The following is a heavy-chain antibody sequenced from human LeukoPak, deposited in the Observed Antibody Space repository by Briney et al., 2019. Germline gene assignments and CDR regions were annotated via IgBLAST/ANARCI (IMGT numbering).Heavy chain of an antibody. CDR3: AKDHCGGDCNAFDY. CDR2: ISYDGSNK. Sequence: GGSLRLSCAASGFTFSSYGMHWVRQAPGKGLEWVAVISYDGSNKYFADSVKGRFTISRDNSKNTLYLQMNSLRAEDTAVYYCAKDHCGGDCNAFDYWGQGTLVTVSS. D-gene: IGHD2-21*02. J-gene: IGHJ4*02. V-gene: IGHV3-30*18. CDR1: GFTFSSYG.